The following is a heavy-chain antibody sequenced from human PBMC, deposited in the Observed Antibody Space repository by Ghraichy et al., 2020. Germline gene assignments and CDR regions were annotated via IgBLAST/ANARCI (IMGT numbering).Heavy chain of an antibody. CDR1: GFTFSSYA. CDR3: AKDHSEWLVRCRFDY. J-gene: IGHJ4*02. Sequence: GGSLRLSCAASGFTFSSYAMSWVRQAPGKGLEWVSAISGSGGSTYYADSVKGRFTISRDNSKNTLYLQMNSLRAEDTAVYYCAKDHSEWLVRCRFDYWGQGTLVTVSS. CDR2: ISGSGGST. V-gene: IGHV3-23*01. D-gene: IGHD6-19*01.